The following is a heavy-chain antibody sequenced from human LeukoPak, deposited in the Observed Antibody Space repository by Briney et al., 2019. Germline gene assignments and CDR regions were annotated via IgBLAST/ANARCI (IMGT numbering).Heavy chain of an antibody. CDR1: SGSINSGNYY. J-gene: IGHJ5*02. D-gene: IGHD3-10*01. CDR2: IYHSGST. V-gene: IGHV4-30-2*01. CDR3: ARINYYGSGLDL. Sequence: SQTLSLTCTVSSGSINSGNYYWSWIRQPPGKGLEWIGYIYHSGSTYYNPSLKSRVTISVDTSKNQFSLKLSSVTAADTAAYYCARINYYGSGLDLWGQGALVTVSS.